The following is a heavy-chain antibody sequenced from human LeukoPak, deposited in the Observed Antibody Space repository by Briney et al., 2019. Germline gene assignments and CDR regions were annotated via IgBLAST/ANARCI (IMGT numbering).Heavy chain of an antibody. CDR1: GGSISSSSYY. CDR3: ASPSSGWYFDY. V-gene: IGHV4-39*07. CDR2: MYYSGST. J-gene: IGHJ4*02. D-gene: IGHD6-19*01. Sequence: SETLSLTCTVSGGSISSSSYYWGWIRQPPGKGLEWIGSMYYSGSTYYNSYLKSRVTISVDTSKHQFSLRLSSVTAADTAVYYCASPSSGWYFDYWGQGTLVTVSS.